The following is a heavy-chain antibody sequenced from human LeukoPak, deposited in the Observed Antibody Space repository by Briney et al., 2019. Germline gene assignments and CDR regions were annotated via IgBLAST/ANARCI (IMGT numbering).Heavy chain of an antibody. V-gene: IGHV3-30*02. CDR1: GFTFSNYG. CDR2: IRYDGSNK. Sequence: GGSLRLSCAASGFTFSNYGMHWVRQAPGKGLEWMAFIRYDGSNKYYADSVKGRFTISRDNSKNTLYLQMNSLTAEDTAVYYCAKVRWDNSGWYYLDNWGQGTLVTVSS. J-gene: IGHJ4*02. CDR3: AKVRWDNSGWYYLDN. D-gene: IGHD6-19*01.